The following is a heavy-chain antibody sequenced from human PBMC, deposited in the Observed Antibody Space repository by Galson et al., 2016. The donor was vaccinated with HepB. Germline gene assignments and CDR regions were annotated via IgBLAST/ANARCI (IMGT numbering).Heavy chain of an antibody. CDR3: RYGMDV. CDR2: IWYDGSNK. V-gene: IGHV3-33*01. Sequence: SLRLSCAASGFTFGRHGMHWVRQAPGKGPEWVAVIWYDGSNKYYADSVKGRFTISRDNSENTVYLQMNSLKTEDTAVYYCRYGMDVCGQGSTVTVSS. CDR1: GFTFGRHG. J-gene: IGHJ6*02.